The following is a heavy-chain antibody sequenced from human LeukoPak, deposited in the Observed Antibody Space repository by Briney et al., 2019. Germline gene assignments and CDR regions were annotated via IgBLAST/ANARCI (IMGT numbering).Heavy chain of an antibody. CDR1: GGSFSDYY. CDR2: TNHSGSS. V-gene: IGHV4-34*01. CDR3: APRGDIEHSYVYGKWFDP. J-gene: IGHJ5*02. Sequence: SQTLSLTCAVYGGSFSDYYWAWIRQPPGKGLEWIGETNHSGSSNYNSSLRSRVTISVDTSYKQFSLRLSSVTAADTAVYYCAPRGDIEHSYVYGKWFDPWGQGTRVTVSS. D-gene: IGHD5-18*01.